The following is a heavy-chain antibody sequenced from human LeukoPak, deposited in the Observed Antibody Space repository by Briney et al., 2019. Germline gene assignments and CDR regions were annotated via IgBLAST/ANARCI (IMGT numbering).Heavy chain of an antibody. CDR3: ARMVAAAVSFPFDY. CDR1: GGSFSGYY. D-gene: IGHD6-13*01. Sequence: PSETLSLTCAVYGGSFSGYYWSWIRQPPGKGLEWIGEINHSGSTNYNPSLKSRVTISVDTSKNQFSLKLSSVTAADTAVYYCARMVAAAVSFPFDYWGQGTLVTVSS. CDR2: INHSGST. J-gene: IGHJ4*02. V-gene: IGHV4-34*01.